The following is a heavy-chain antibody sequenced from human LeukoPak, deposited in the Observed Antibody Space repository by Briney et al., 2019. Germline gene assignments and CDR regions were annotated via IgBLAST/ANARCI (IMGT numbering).Heavy chain of an antibody. CDR2: ISSSSSTI. Sequence: GGSLRLSCAGSGFPFSSYPISWVRQAPGKGLEWVSYISSSSSTIYYADSVKGRFTISRDNARNSLYLQMNSLRAEDTAVYYCARPPYSLDYFDYWGQGTLVTVSS. V-gene: IGHV3-48*01. D-gene: IGHD2-21*01. CDR3: ARPPYSLDYFDY. J-gene: IGHJ4*02. CDR1: GFPFSSYP.